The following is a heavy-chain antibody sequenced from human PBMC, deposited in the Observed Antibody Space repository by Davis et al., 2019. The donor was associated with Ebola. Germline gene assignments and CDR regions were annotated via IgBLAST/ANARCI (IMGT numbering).Heavy chain of an antibody. D-gene: IGHD5-12*01. V-gene: IGHV3-30*03. CDR2: ISYDGSNK. J-gene: IGHJ6*02. CDR3: ARDIGGYSGYDYPLSFDYYYYGMDV. CDR1: GFTFSSYG. Sequence: PGGSLRLSCAASGFTFSSYGMHWVRQAPGKGLEWVAVISYDGSNKYYADSVKGRFTISRDNAKNSLYLQMNSLRAEDTAVYYCARDIGGYSGYDYPLSFDYYYYGMDVWGQGTTVTVSS.